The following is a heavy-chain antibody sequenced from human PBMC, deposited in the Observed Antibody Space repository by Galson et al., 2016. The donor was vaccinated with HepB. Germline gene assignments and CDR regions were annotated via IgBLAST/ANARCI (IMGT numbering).Heavy chain of an antibody. CDR3: AHSPDFCSTHSYYFDY. CDR1: GFSLTTSGVS. V-gene: IGHV2-5*01. J-gene: IGHJ4*02. D-gene: IGHD3-3*01. CDR2: IYWNDDK. Sequence: PALVKPTQTLTLTCTFSGFSLTTSGVSVGWIRQPPGRALEWLALIYWNDDKRHSPSLKNRVTITKGTSENQVLLTMTNMDPVDTATYYCAHSPDFCSTHSYYFDYWGLGTLVTVSS.